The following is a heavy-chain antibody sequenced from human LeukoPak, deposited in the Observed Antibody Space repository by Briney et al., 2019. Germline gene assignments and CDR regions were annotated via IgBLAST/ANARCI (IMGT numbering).Heavy chain of an antibody. V-gene: IGHV1-18*04. CDR2: ISAYNGNT. CDR1: GYTFTSCG. CDR3: ARRLLCFGELSLFDY. J-gene: IGHJ4*02. Sequence: GASVKVSCKASGYTFTSCGITWVRQAPGQGLEWMGWISAYNGNTNYAQKLQGRVTMTTDTSTSTAYMELRSLRSDDTAVYYCARRLLCFGELSLFDYWGQGTLFTVSS. D-gene: IGHD3-10*01.